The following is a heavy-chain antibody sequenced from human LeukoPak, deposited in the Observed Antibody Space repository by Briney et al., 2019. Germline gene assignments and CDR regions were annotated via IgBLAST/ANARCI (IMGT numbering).Heavy chain of an antibody. V-gene: IGHV3-23*01. CDR1: GFTFSNYD. Sequence: PGGSLRPSCAASGFTFSNYDMSWVRQTPGKGLEWVSTISDSGTYTYYADSVKGRFTISRDSYKNTLFLQMNSLRADDTAIYYCAILGSTMTNKWGQGTLVTVSS. CDR3: AILGSTMTNK. CDR2: ISDSGTYT. J-gene: IGHJ4*02. D-gene: IGHD4-17*01.